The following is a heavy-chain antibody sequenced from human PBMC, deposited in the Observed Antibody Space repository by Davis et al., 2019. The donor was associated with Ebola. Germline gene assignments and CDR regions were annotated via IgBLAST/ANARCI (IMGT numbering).Heavy chain of an antibody. D-gene: IGHD4-11*01. CDR3: ARGYSTYYMDV. Sequence: SETLSLTCAVYGGSFSGNYWSWIRQPPGKGLEWIGQINHSGSTNYNPSLKSRVTISVDTSKNQFSLKLRSVTAADTAVYYCARGYSTYYMDVWGNGTTVTVSS. J-gene: IGHJ6*03. CDR1: GGSFSGNY. V-gene: IGHV4-34*01. CDR2: INHSGST.